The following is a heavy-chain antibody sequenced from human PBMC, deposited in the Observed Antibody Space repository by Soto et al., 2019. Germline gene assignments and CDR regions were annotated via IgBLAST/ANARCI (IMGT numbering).Heavy chain of an antibody. CDR1: GGSFSGYY. CDR3: ARCGEYQLTSRWIDP. Sequence: SETLSLTCAVYGGSFSGYYWSWIRQPPGKGLEWIGEINHSGSTNYNPSLKSRVTISVDTSKNQFSLKLSSVTAADTAVYYCARCGEYQLTSRWIDPWGQGTLVTVSS. D-gene: IGHD2-2*01. V-gene: IGHV4-34*01. CDR2: INHSGST. J-gene: IGHJ5*02.